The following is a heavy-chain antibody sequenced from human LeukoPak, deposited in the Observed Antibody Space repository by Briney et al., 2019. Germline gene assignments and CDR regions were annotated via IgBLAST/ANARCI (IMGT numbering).Heavy chain of an antibody. CDR1: GFTFSSYS. D-gene: IGHD3-10*01. CDR2: ISSSSSTI. V-gene: IGHV3-48*01. J-gene: IGHJ5*02. Sequence: GGSLRLSCAASGFTFSSYSMNWVRQAPGKGLEWVSYISSSSSTIYYADSVKGRFTISRDNAKNSLYLQRNSLRAEDTAVYYCARGRLYYYGSGMSPWGQGTLVTVSS. CDR3: ARGRLYYYGSGMSP.